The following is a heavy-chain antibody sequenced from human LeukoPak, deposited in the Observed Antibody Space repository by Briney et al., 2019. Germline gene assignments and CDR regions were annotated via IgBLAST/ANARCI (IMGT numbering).Heavy chain of an antibody. J-gene: IGHJ4*02. D-gene: IGHD7-27*01. CDR1: GYTFTSHD. CDR2: MSPNGGDT. V-gene: IGHV1-8*01. CDR3: VRTPPNWGFDY. Sequence: ASVKVSCKASGYTFTSHDINWVRQATGQGLEWMGWMSPNGGDTGYAQKFQGRVTMTSDSSISTAYMELSSLRSEDTAIYYCVRTPPNWGFDYWGQGTLVTVSS.